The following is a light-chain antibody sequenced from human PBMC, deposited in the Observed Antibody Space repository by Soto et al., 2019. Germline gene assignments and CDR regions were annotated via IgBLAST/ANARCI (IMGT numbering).Light chain of an antibody. Sequence: QSALTQPPSVSGSPGQSVTISCTGTSSRVSWYQQPPGTAPKLLIYEVSNRPSGVPDRFSGSKSGNTASLTISGLQAEDEADYYCSSYTSTNTYIFGTGTKVTAL. V-gene: IGLV2-18*02. CDR3: SSYTSTNTYI. J-gene: IGLJ1*01. CDR2: EVS. CDR1: SSR.